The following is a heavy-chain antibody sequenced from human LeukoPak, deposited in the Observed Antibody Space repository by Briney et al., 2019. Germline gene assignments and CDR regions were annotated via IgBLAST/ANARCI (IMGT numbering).Heavy chain of an antibody. CDR3: AKRPTWYYFDY. CDR1: GFTFSSYA. J-gene: IGHJ4*02. CDR2: ISGSGGST. Sequence: GGSLRLSCAASGFTFSSYAMSWARQAPGEGLEWVSAISGSGGSTYYADSVKGRFTISRDNSKNTLYLQMNSLRAEDTAVYYCAKRPTWYYFDYWGQGTLVTVSS. D-gene: IGHD2-15*01. V-gene: IGHV3-23*01.